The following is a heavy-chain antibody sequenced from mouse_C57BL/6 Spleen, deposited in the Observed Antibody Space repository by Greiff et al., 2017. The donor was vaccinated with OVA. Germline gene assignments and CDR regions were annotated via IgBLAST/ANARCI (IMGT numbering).Heavy chain of an antibody. J-gene: IGHJ4*01. CDR2: INYDGSST. D-gene: IGHD1-1*01. Sequence: EVKVVESEGGLVQPGSSMKLSCTASGFTFSDYYMAWVRQVPEKGLEWVANINYDGSSTYYMDSLKSRFNISRDNAKNILYLQMSSLKSEDTATYYCARGDYFSYAMDYWGQGTSVTVSS. CDR3: ARGDYFSYAMDY. V-gene: IGHV5-16*01. CDR1: GFTFSDYY.